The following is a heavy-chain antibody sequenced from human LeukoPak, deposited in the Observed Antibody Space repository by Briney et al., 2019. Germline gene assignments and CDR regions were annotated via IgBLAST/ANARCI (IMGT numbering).Heavy chain of an antibody. CDR1: GFTVITND. J-gene: IGHJ4*02. Sequence: PGGSLRLSCAASGFTVITNDTTWVRQAPGKGLEWVSVLYSDGNTKYADSVQGRFTISRDNSKDTLYLEMNSLSPDDTAVESGVRCVEPLAANAWAYWGQGTLVTVSS. CDR2: LYSDGNT. V-gene: IGHV3-53*01. D-gene: IGHD1-14*01. CDR3: VRCVEPLAANAWAY.